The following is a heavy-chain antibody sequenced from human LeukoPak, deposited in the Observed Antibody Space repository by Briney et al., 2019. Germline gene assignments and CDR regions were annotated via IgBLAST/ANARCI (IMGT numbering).Heavy chain of an antibody. D-gene: IGHD5-18*01. CDR2: IYTSGST. V-gene: IGHV4-4*07. CDR1: GGSISSYY. Sequence: SETLSLTCTVSGGSISSYYWSWIRQPAGKGLEWIGRIYTSGSTNYNPSLKSRVTMSADTSKNQFSLKLSSVTAADTAVYYCARLLNVDTAMVTGDWFYPWGQGTLVTVSS. CDR3: ARLLNVDTAMVTGDWFYP. J-gene: IGHJ5*02.